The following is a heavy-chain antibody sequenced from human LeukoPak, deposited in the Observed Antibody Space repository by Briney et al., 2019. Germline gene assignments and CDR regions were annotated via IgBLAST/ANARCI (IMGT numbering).Heavy chain of an antibody. J-gene: IGHJ5*02. D-gene: IGHD6-19*01. V-gene: IGHV4-4*02. CDR2: IYHSGST. Sequence: PSETLSLTCAVSGGSIGSGSWWSWVRQPPGKGLEWIGEIYHSGSTNYNSSLKSRVTISVDKSKNQFSLKLSSVTAADTAMYYCARGGTTVAGTFWFDPWGQGTLVTVSS. CDR3: ARGGTTVAGTFWFDP. CDR1: GGSIGSGSW.